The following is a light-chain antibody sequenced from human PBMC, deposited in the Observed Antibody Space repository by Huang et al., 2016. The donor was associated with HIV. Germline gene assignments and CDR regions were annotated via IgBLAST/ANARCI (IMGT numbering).Light chain of an antibody. CDR1: QSVRSN. CDR2: NAS. Sequence: EIVMTQSPGTLSVSPGERATLSCRASQSVRSNLAWYQLKPGQAPRLLIYNASTRATGVPARCSGSGSDTQFTLSISSLQSEDFAVYYCQQYDNWPPFTFGPGTKVDIK. CDR3: QQYDNWPPFT. J-gene: IGKJ3*01. V-gene: IGKV3-15*01.